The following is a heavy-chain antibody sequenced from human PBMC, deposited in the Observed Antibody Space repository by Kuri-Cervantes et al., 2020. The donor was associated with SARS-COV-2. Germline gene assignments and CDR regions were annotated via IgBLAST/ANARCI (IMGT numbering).Heavy chain of an antibody. V-gene: IGHV4-30-2*01. J-gene: IGHJ5*02. Sequence: SETLSLTCAVPGGPISSGGYSWSWIRQPPGKGLEWIGYIYHSGSTSYNPSLKSRVTISIDTSKNQFSLRLNSLTAADTAVYFCARVCRTQGFDPWGQGTLVTVSS. CDR3: ARVCRTQGFDP. CDR2: IYHSGST. CDR1: GGPISSGGYS. D-gene: IGHD5/OR15-5a*01.